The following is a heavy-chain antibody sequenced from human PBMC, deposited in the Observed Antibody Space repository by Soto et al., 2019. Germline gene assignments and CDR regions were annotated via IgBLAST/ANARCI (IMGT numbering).Heavy chain of an antibody. CDR3: ASRSRRLYYYGMDV. J-gene: IGHJ6*02. V-gene: IGHV4-30-4*01. Sequence: PSETLSFTCTVSGGSISSGDYYWSWIRQPPGKGLEWIGYIYYSGSTYYNPSLKSRVTISVDTSKNQFSLKLSSVTAADTAVYYCASRSRRLYYYGMDVWGQGTTVTVSS. D-gene: IGHD6-25*01. CDR2: IYYSGST. CDR1: GGSISSGDYY.